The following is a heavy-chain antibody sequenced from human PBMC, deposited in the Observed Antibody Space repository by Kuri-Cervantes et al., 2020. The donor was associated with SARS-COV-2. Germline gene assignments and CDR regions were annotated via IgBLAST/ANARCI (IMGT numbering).Heavy chain of an antibody. Sequence: SQTLALTCGVYGGSFSYFHWNWVRQPPGKGMEWIGEINYSGTTNYNPSLKSRVTMSVDTSKNQFSLNLTSVTAADTAVYYCARLRRHNNAWFVTGYYMDVWGKGTTVTVSS. CDR3: ARLRRHNNAWFVTGYYMDV. J-gene: IGHJ6*03. D-gene: IGHD3-10*01. V-gene: IGHV4-34*01. CDR1: GGSFSYFH. CDR2: INYSGTT.